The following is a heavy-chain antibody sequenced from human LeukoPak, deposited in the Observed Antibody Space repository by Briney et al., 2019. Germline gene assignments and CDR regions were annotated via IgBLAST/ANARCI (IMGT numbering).Heavy chain of an antibody. CDR2: IYHTGST. CDR1: GGSISGSGYH. V-gene: IGHV4-30-2*01. Sequence: PSQTLSLTCTVSGGSISGSGYHWSWIRQPPGKGLEWIGYIYHTGSTYYNPSLASRVTISVDRSKNQFSLRLTSVTAADTAVFYCARGGVGPTTNWFDPWGQGTLVTVSS. J-gene: IGHJ5*02. D-gene: IGHD1-26*01. CDR3: ARGGVGPTTNWFDP.